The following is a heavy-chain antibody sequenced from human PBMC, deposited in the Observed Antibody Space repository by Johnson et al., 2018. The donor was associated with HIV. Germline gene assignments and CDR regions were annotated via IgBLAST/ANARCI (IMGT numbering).Heavy chain of an antibody. CDR1: GFTFSGSA. Sequence: MQLVESGGGLVKPGGSLRLSCTSSGFTFSGSAMHWVRQASGKGLEWVSYISSSGSTIYYADSVKGRFTISRDNAKSTLYLQMNSLRAEDTAVYFCASSGSESYYWDLGTNALIIWGQGTMVTVSS. CDR2: ISSSGSTI. CDR3: ASSGSESYYWDLGTNALII. J-gene: IGHJ3*02. V-gene: IGHV3-11*04. D-gene: IGHD1-26*01.